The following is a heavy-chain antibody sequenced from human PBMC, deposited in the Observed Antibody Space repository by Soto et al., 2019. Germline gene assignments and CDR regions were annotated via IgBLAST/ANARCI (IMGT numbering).Heavy chain of an antibody. CDR1: GFSLSTSGVG. D-gene: IGHD2-15*01. CDR2: IYWDDDK. Sequence: QITLKESGPTLVKPTQTLTLTCTFSGFSLSTSGVGVGWIRQPPGKALEWLALIYWDDDKRYSPSLKSRLTITKDTSKNQVVLTMTNMDPVDTATYSCAHSCWVGSGGSCYSSFDYWGQGTLVTVSS. V-gene: IGHV2-5*02. CDR3: AHSCWVGSGGSCYSSFDY. J-gene: IGHJ4*02.